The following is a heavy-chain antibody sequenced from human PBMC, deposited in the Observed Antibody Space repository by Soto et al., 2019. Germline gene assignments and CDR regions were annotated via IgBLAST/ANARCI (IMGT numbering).Heavy chain of an antibody. V-gene: IGHV3-74*01. D-gene: IGHD2-15*01. CDR1: GFTFSSYW. Sequence: RLSCAASGFTFSSYWMHWVRQAPGKGLVWVSRINSDGSSTSYADSVKGRFTISRDNAKNTLYLQMNSLRAEDTAVYYCARGWFPLYGMDVWGQGTTVTVSS. J-gene: IGHJ6*02. CDR3: ARGWFPLYGMDV. CDR2: INSDGSST.